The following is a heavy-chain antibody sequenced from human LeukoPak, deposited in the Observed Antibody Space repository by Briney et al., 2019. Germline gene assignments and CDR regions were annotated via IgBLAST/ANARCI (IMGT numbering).Heavy chain of an antibody. CDR3: ARDILGRSNGGSNYFGMEV. Sequence: VASVTVSCKASGYTFTDYHMHWVRQAPGQGLEWMGCIDLYTGGAHYAQKFQDWLSMTRDTSINTAYMELSSLRSDDAAVYYCARDILGRSNGGSNYFGMEVWGQGTTVTVSS. V-gene: IGHV1-2*04. CDR2: IDLYTGGA. D-gene: IGHD2-15*01. CDR1: GYTFTDYH. J-gene: IGHJ6*02.